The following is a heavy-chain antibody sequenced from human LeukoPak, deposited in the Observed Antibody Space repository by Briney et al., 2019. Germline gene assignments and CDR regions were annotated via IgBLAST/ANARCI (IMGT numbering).Heavy chain of an antibody. CDR3: ASYRRAVADPGFDY. D-gene: IGHD6-19*01. V-gene: IGHV3-74*01. J-gene: IGHJ4*02. Sequence: GGSLRLSCAASGFTFSSYWMHWVRQAPGKGLVWVSRINSDGSSTSYADSVKGRFTISRDNAKNTLYLQMNSLRAEDTAVYYCASYRRAVADPGFDYWGQGTLVTVSS. CDR1: GFTFSSYW. CDR2: INSDGSST.